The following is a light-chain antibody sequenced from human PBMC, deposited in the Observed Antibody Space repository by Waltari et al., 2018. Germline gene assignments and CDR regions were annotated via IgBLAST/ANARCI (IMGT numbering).Light chain of an antibody. CDR2: RNR. CDR1: SPNHGAGHA. J-gene: IGLJ2*01. V-gene: IGLV1-40*01. Sequence: QSVLTQQPSASGAPGQRVTISCTGTSPNHGAGHAVPWSQHFPGRAPKLLIYRNRNRPSGVPDRFSGSKSDTSASLTITGLQAEDEADYFCHSFDNSLGTGVVFGGGTKVTVL. CDR3: HSFDNSLGTGVV.